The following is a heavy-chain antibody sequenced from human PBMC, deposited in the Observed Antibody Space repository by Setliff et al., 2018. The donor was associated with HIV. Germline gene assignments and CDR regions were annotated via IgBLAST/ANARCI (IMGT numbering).Heavy chain of an antibody. CDR2: IYTSGST. V-gene: IGHV4-61*09. Sequence: LSLTCTVSGDSISSGSYYWSWIRLPAGKGLEWVGHIYTSGSTNYNPSLKSRVTILVDMSKNQFSLNLTSVTAADTAVYYCASAVGSSSWLRALDYWGQGTLVTVS. D-gene: IGHD6-13*01. CDR1: GDSISSGSYY. J-gene: IGHJ4*02. CDR3: ASAVGSSSWLRALDY.